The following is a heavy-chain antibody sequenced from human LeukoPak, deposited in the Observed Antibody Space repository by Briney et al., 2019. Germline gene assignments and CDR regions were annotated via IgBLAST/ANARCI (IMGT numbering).Heavy chain of an antibody. CDR2: IFYSGSS. CDR1: GDSIGGSRYY. Sequence: SETLSLTCTVSGDSIGGSRYYWGWIRQSPGKGLEWVASIFYSGSSSYHPSLKSRVTMSVDTSNNQLSLKLTSVTASDTAVYYCVRHLHPYAQDCDHWGQGTLVTVSS. V-gene: IGHV4-39*01. CDR3: VRHLHPYAQDCDH. J-gene: IGHJ4*02.